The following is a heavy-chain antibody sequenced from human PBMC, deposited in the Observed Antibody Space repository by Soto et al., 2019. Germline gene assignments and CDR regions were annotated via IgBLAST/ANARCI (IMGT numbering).Heavy chain of an antibody. V-gene: IGHV4-39*01. D-gene: IGHD3-10*01. CDR3: ARRLEEFGNYWFDP. J-gene: IGHJ5*02. Sequence: QLQLQESGPGLVKPSETLSLTCTVSGESIRSDTDYWAWIHQPPGKGPEWIGSIYYSGSTYYNPSLKSRITISVDTSKNQFSLKLNSVTAADTAVYYCARRLEEFGNYWFDPWGQGTLVTVSS. CDR2: IYYSGST. CDR1: GESIRSDTDY.